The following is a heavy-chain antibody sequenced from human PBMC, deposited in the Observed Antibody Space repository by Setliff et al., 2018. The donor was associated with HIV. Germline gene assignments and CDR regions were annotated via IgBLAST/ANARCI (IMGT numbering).Heavy chain of an antibody. CDR3: VRPSFGIGGGSMFDS. V-gene: IGHV4-39*01. D-gene: IGHD3-3*01. CDR2: DQYGGSI. J-gene: IGHJ4*02. Sequence: SAPLSLTCTVSGGPISTNDYYWGFIRQSPGKGLEWIASDQYGGSIFYNPSLKSRVTLSVGTSKRQFFLNLSAATTADTAMYYCVRPSFGIGGGSMFDSWGQGIVVTVSS. CDR1: GGPISTNDYY.